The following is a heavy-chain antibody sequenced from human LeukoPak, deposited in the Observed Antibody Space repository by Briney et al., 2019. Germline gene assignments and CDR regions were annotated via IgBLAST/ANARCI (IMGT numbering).Heavy chain of an antibody. V-gene: IGHV4-4*07. CDR1: GASISESY. J-gene: IGHJ5*02. CDR2: LYPGVTT. CDR3: ARSDCYGGNCYTFRFDR. D-gene: IGHD2-15*01. Sequence: SETLSLTSTVSGASISESYWSWIRQPAGKGLEWIGHLYPGVTTSYNASLRSRVAMSVDTSRNEISLTLTSVTGADTAVYYYARSDCYGGNCYTFRFDRWGQGTEVVVSS.